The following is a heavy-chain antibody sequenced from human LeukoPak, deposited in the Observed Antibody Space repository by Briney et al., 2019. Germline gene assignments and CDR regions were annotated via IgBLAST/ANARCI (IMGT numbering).Heavy chain of an antibody. Sequence: GGSLRLSCAASGFTVSGNHMSWVRQAPGKGLEWVANIKQDGSEKYYVDSVKGRFTISRDNAKNSLYLQMNSLRAEDTAVYYCARSRIAAAGRWFDPWGQGTLVTVSS. CDR3: ARSRIAAAGRWFDP. J-gene: IGHJ5*02. CDR1: GFTVSGNH. V-gene: IGHV3-7*05. D-gene: IGHD6-13*01. CDR2: IKQDGSEK.